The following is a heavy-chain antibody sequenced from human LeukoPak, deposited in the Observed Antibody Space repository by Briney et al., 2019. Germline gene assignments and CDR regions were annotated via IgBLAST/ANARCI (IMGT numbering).Heavy chain of an antibody. CDR2: ISGSGGST. CDR1: GFTFSSYG. Sequence: GGSLRLSCAASGFTFSSYGMHWVRQAPGKGLEWVSAISGSGGSTYYADSVKGRFTISRDNSKNTLYLQMNSLRAEDTAVYYCAKYGFWIFGGNDYWGQGTLVTVSS. D-gene: IGHD3-3*01. CDR3: AKYGFWIFGGNDY. J-gene: IGHJ4*02. V-gene: IGHV3-23*01.